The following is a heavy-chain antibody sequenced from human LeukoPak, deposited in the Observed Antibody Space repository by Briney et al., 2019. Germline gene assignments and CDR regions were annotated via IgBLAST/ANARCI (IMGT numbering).Heavy chain of an antibody. Sequence: GGSLRLSCAASGFTFSSYEMNWVRQAPGKGLEWVSYISSSGSTIYHADSVKGRFTISRDNAKNSLYLQMNSLRAEDTAVYYCARDEPVWGYWGQGTLVTVSS. V-gene: IGHV3-48*03. CDR1: GFTFSSYE. J-gene: IGHJ4*02. CDR3: ARDEPVWGY. D-gene: IGHD3-16*01. CDR2: ISSSGSTI.